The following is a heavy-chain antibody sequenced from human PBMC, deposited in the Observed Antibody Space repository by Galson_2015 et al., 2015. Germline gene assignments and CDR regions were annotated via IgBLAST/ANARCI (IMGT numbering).Heavy chain of an antibody. CDR1: GFTFSSYG. Sequence: SLRLSCAASGFTFSSYGMHWVRQAPGKGLEWVAVIWYDGSNKYYADSVKGRFTISRDNSKNTLYLQMNSLRAEDTAVYYCARDNDSSGYPDYWGQGTLVTVSS. D-gene: IGHD3-22*01. CDR2: IWYDGSNK. V-gene: IGHV3-33*01. J-gene: IGHJ4*02. CDR3: ARDNDSSGYPDY.